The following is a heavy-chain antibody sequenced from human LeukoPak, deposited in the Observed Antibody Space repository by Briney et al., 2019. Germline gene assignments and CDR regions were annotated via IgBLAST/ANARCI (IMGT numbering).Heavy chain of an antibody. V-gene: IGHV4-30-4*01. D-gene: IGHD3-3*01. Sequence: SQTLSLTCTVSGGSISSGDYCWSCIRPPPGKGLEWIGYTYYSGSTYYNPSLKSRVTISVDTSKNQSSLKLSSVTAADTAVYYCARDSAGISGWGQGTLVTVSP. CDR1: GGSISSGDYC. J-gene: IGHJ4*02. CDR2: TYYSGST. CDR3: ARDSAGISG.